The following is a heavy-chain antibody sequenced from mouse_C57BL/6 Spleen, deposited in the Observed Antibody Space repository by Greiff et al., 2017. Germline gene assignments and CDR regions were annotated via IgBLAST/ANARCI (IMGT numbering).Heavy chain of an antibody. D-gene: IGHD1-1*01. V-gene: IGHV1-80*01. CDR2: IYPGDGDT. J-gene: IGHJ2*01. CDR1: GYAFSSYW. Sequence: VQLQQSGAELVKPGASVKISCKASGYAFSSYWMNWVKQRPGKGLEWIGQIYPGDGDTNYNQKFKGKSTLTVDKSSSTAYMQLSSLTSEDSAVYYCARGITTVVATDYWGQGTTLTVSS. CDR3: ARGITTVVATDY.